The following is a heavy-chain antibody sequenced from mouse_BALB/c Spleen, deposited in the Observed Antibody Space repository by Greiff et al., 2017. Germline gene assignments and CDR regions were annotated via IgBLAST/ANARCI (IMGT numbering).Heavy chain of an antibody. Sequence: EVKLQESGGGLVKPGGSLKLSCAASGFTFSDYYMYWVRQTPEKRLEWVATISDGGSYTYYPDSVKGRFTISRDNAKNNLYLQMSSLKSEDTAMYYCARSDGYYGGMDYWGQGTSVTVSS. CDR2: ISDGGSYT. J-gene: IGHJ4*01. CDR1: GFTFSDYY. D-gene: IGHD2-3*01. CDR3: ARSDGYYGGMDY. V-gene: IGHV5-4*02.